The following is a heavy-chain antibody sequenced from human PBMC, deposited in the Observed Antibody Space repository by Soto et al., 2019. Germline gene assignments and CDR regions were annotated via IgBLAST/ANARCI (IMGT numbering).Heavy chain of an antibody. CDR1: GFTFSDYY. D-gene: IGHD2-2*01. CDR2: LNPKSGGT. V-gene: IGHV1-2*02. J-gene: IGHJ6*02. CDR3: ARERHQVLSDGMDV. Sequence: VSVKVACKAAGFTFSDYYMHWVREAPGQGLEWMGWLNPKSGGTTYAQKFQGRLTLSRDTSINTAYMELSRLSIDDTALYYCARERHQVLSDGMDVWGQGTTVTVSS.